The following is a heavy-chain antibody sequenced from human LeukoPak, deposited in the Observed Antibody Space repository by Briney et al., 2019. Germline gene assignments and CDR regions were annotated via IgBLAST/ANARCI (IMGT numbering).Heavy chain of an antibody. CDR1: GFTFSSYW. CDR3: VRGGGADRPYGLDV. J-gene: IGHJ6*02. V-gene: IGHV3-74*01. CDR2: INSDGTST. D-gene: IGHD6-6*01. Sequence: GGSLRLSRAAFGFTFSSYWIHWVRQAPGKGPVWVSRINSDGTSTTYADPVKGRFTISRDSAKNTVYLQMNSLRAEDTAVYYCVRGGGADRPYGLDVWGQGTTVTVSS.